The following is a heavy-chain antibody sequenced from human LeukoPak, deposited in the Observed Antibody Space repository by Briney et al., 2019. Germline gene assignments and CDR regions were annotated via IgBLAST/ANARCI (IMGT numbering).Heavy chain of an antibody. D-gene: IGHD4-17*01. CDR2: ISGSGGNT. CDR3: AKDRVPLYGDLINWFDP. J-gene: IGHJ5*02. Sequence: GGPLRLSCAASGFTFTNYAMSWVRQAPGKGLEWVSAISGSGGNTYYADSVKGRFTISRDNSKNTLYLQMNSMRAEDTAVYYCAKDRVPLYGDLINWFDPWGQGTLVTVSS. CDR1: GFTFTNYA. V-gene: IGHV3-23*01.